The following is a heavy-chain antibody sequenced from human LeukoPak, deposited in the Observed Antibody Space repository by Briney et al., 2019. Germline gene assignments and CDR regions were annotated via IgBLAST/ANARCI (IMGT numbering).Heavy chain of an antibody. J-gene: IGHJ5*02. D-gene: IGHD2-15*01. CDR2: IKEDGSET. Sequence: GGSLRLSCAGSGFQFNTYWISWIRQAPGKGLQWLGNIKEDGSETYYVGSLKGRLTISGDNAKNSSFLEMSSLGVEDTAVYYCARDVGRFCTRGSCFSGAWGQGTLVTVSS. CDR3: ARDVGRFCTRGSCFSGA. V-gene: IGHV3-7*05. CDR1: GFQFNTYW.